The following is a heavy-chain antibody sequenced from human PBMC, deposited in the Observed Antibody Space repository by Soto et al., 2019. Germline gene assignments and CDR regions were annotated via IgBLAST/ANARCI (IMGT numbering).Heavy chain of an antibody. D-gene: IGHD1-1*01. J-gene: IGHJ6*02. CDR2: IAYDVINT. CDR3: ARVTPGNNLYYFSGLDV. Sequence: GGSLRLSCVASGFNFGTYAIHWVRQAAGEVLKWVALIAYDVINTYYADSVKGRFTISRDNSKNTLHLQMNSLRPEDTGVYFCARVTPGNNLYYFSGLDVWGQGTSVTVSS. CDR1: GFNFGTYA. V-gene: IGHV3-30-3*01.